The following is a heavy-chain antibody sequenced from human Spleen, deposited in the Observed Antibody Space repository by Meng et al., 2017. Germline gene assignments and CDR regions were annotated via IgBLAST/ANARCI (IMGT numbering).Heavy chain of an antibody. CDR2: INHSGST. Sequence: GSLRLSCAVYGGSFSGYYWSWIRQPPGKGLEWIGEINHSGSTNYNPSLKSRVTISVDTSKNQFSLKLSSVTAADTAVYYCATSKPFFYYCDSSGPYYFDYWGQGTLVTVSS. D-gene: IGHD3-22*01. J-gene: IGHJ4*02. V-gene: IGHV4-34*01. CDR1: GGSFSGYY. CDR3: ATSKPFFYYCDSSGPYYFDY.